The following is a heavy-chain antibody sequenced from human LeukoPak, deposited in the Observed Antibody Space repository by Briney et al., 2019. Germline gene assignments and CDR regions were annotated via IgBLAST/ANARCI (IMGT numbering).Heavy chain of an antibody. J-gene: IGHJ4*02. CDR2: IYYSGST. V-gene: IGHV4-59*01. CDR1: GGSISSYY. D-gene: IGHD1-26*01. CDR3: ARGSFTVGFDY. Sequence: ASETLSLTCTVSGGSISSYYWSWIRQPPGKGLEWIGYIYYSGSTNYNPSLKSRVTISVDTSKNQFSLKLSSVTAADTAVYYCARGSFTVGFDYWGQGTLVTVSS.